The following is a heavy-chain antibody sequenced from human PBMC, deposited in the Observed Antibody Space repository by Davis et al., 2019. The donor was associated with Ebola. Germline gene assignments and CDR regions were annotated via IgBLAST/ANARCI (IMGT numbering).Heavy chain of an antibody. Sequence: AASVKVSCKASGYTFTSYGISWVRQAPGQGLEWMGRIIPILGIANYAQKFQGRVTITADESTSTAYMELSSLRSEDTAVYYCASRHLGIAAREVYWGQGTLVTVSS. V-gene: IGHV1-69*04. CDR2: IIPILGIA. J-gene: IGHJ4*02. CDR3: ASRHLGIAAREVY. CDR1: GYTFTSYG. D-gene: IGHD6-6*01.